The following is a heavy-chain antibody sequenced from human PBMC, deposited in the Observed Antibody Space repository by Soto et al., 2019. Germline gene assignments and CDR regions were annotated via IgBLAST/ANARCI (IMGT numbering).Heavy chain of an antibody. Sequence: QVQLVESGGGVVQPGRSLRLSCAASGFTFSTYAMHWVRQAPGKGPEWVAVISYDGNYEYYTDSVKGRFTISRDNSKNILYLQMNSLSAEDTALYYCARGHRPVTTEYFQFWGRGTLVTVSS. J-gene: IGHJ1*01. V-gene: IGHV3-30-3*01. CDR3: ARGHRPVTTEYFQF. CDR1: GFTFSTYA. CDR2: ISYDGNYE. D-gene: IGHD4-17*01.